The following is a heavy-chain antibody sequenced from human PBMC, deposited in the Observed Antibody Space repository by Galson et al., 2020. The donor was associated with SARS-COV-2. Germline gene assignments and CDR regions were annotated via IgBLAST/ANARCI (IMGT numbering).Heavy chain of an antibody. Sequence: GESLKISCPAPGFTVNNNYILLVLQPPAPGLEPVSVIYSGGSTYYADPVKGRFTISRDNSKNTLYLQMNSLRSEDPAVYYCARDKQENAFDIWGQGTMVTVSS. V-gene: IGHV3-53*01. CDR1: GFTVNNNY. CDR3: ARDKQENAFDI. CDR2: IYSGGST. J-gene: IGHJ3*02.